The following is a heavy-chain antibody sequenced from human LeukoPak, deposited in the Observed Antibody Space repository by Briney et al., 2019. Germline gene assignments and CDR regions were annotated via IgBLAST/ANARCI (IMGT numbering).Heavy chain of an antibody. CDR3: ARDMRYCSSTSCYLLYLDV. CDR2: IIPIFGTA. CDR1: GYTFTSYG. Sequence: SVKVSCKASGYTFTSYGISWVRQAPGQGLEWMGGIIPIFGTANYAQKFQGRVTITTDESASTAYMELSSLRSEDTAVYYCARDMRYCSSTSCYLLYLDVWGKGTTVTVSS. D-gene: IGHD2-2*01. J-gene: IGHJ6*04. V-gene: IGHV1-69*05.